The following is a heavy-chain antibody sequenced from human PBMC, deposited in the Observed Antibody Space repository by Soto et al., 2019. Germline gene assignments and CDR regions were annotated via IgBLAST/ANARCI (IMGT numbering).Heavy chain of an antibody. CDR1: GYSFTSYG. D-gene: IGHD2-15*01. Sequence: GASVKVSCKASGYSFTSYGISWVRQAPGQGLDWMGWITTYNGNTKYAQDLQGRVTMTTDTSTSTACMELRSLRSDDTAVYYCARFSGGVYNTYYFYYGMDVWGQGTTVTVSS. CDR2: ITTYNGNT. V-gene: IGHV1-18*04. J-gene: IGHJ6*02. CDR3: ARFSGGVYNTYYFYYGMDV.